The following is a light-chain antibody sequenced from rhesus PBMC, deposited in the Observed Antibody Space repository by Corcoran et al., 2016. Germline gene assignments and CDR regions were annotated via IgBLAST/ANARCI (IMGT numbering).Light chain of an antibody. CDR2: EAS. Sequence: DIQMTQSPSSLSASVGDRVTITCRASQGITNDLAWYQQKPGETPKLLTYEASNLQSGIPSRFSGSGSVTDFTLTISSLQSEDFATYYCQHYYSTPFTFGLGTKLDIK. CDR1: QGITND. V-gene: IGKV1-25*01. J-gene: IGKJ3*01. CDR3: QHYYSTPFT.